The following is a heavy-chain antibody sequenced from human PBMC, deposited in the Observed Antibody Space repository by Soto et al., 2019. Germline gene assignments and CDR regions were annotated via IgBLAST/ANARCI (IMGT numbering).Heavy chain of an antibody. V-gene: IGHV4-30-4*01. CDR3: ARDHCSSTSCYYYYGMDV. CDR2: IYNSGST. CDR1: GGSISSGDYY. D-gene: IGHD2-2*01. Sequence: SETLSLTCTVSGGSISSGDYYWNWIRQPPGKGLEWIGYIYNSGSTYYNPSLKSRVTISVDTSKNQFSLKLSSVTAADTAVYYCARDHCSSTSCYYYYGMDVWGQGTTVTASS. J-gene: IGHJ6*02.